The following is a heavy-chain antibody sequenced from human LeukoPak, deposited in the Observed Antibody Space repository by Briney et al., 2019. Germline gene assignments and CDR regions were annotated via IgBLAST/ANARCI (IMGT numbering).Heavy chain of an antibody. CDR2: INHCGST. V-gene: IGHV4-34*01. Sequence: SETLSLTCGVYGGSFSGYYWSWLRQPPAKGLEGVGEINHCGSTHFNPSLKRRVSLSVDTYENQFALKVSYVTAADTAVYYCARAVGHRRFLEWLLHDPNPDFFDYWGQGTLVTVSS. CDR3: ARAVGHRRFLEWLLHDPNPDFFDY. CDR1: GGSFSGYY. D-gene: IGHD3-3*01. J-gene: IGHJ4*02.